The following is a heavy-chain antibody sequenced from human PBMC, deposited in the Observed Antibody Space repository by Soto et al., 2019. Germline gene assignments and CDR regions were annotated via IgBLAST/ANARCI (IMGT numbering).Heavy chain of an antibody. CDR2: IWYDGSNK. Sequence: QVQLVESGGGVVQPGRSLRLSCAASGFTFSSYGMHWVRQAPGKGLEWVAVIWYDGSNKYYADSVKGRFTISRDNSKNPLYLQMNSLRAEDTAVYYCARGEGGVVVTAPRYYYYGMDVWGQGTTVTVSS. D-gene: IGHD2-21*02. V-gene: IGHV3-33*01. CDR3: ARGEGGVVVTAPRYYYYGMDV. J-gene: IGHJ6*02. CDR1: GFTFSSYG.